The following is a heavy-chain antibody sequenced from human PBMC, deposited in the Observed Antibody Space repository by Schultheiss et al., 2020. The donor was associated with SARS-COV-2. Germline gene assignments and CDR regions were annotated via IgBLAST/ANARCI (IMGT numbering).Heavy chain of an antibody. CDR1: GGSISSGGYY. V-gene: IGHV4-31*03. CDR2: IYYSGST. J-gene: IGHJ4*02. Sequence: SETLSLTCTVSGGSISSGGYYWSWIRQHPGKGLEWIGYIYYSGSTYYNPSLKSRVTISVDTSKNQFSLKLSSVTAADTAVYYCARRQGSSGWYEYFDYWGQGTLVTVSS. CDR3: ARRQGSSGWYEYFDY. D-gene: IGHD6-19*01.